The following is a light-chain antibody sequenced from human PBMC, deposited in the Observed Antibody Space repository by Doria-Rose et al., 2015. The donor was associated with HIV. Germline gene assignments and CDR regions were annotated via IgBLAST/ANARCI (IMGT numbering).Light chain of an antibody. Sequence: ALIQPASVSGSPGQSITISCTGTSSDVGGFGYVSWYQQHPGKAPKLMIYDVSNRPSGVSNRFSGSKSGDTASLIISGLQAEDEANYYCNSYTTSSTHNYVFGTGTKVTVL. CDR3: NSYTTSSTHNYV. CDR1: SSDVGGFGY. J-gene: IGLJ1*01. CDR2: DVS. V-gene: IGLV2-14*03.